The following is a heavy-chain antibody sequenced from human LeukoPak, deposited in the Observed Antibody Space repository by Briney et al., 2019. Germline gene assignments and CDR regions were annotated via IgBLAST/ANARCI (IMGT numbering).Heavy chain of an antibody. CDR3: ARGNAMGV. CDR2: INQDGSER. V-gene: IGHV3-7*01. CDR1: GFTFSSYA. J-gene: IGHJ6*02. Sequence: GGSLRLSCAASGFTFSSYAMHWVRQAPGKGLEWVANINQDGSERYYEDSVKGRFTISRDNAKNSLSLQMNSLRAEDTALYYCARGNAMGVWGQGTTVTASS.